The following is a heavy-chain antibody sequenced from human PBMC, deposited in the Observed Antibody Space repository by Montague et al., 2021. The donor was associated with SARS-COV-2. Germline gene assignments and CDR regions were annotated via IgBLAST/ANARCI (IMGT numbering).Heavy chain of an antibody. D-gene: IGHD3-9*01. V-gene: IGHV4-39*01. CDR2: VHNTGNS. CDR3: ARLPTGFPNWFDT. J-gene: IGHJ5*02. CDR1: GASISLNSHS. Sequence: SETLSLTCTVSGASISLNSHSWGWLRQPPGRGLEWITTVHNTGNSYHNSSLQSRVTISRDTSQRQVSLRLNSMTTADTAVHYCARLPTGFPNWFDTWGQGILVTVSS.